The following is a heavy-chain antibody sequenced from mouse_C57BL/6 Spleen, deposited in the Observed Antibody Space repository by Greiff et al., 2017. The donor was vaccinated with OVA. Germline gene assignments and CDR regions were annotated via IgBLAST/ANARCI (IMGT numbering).Heavy chain of an antibody. V-gene: IGHV1-50*01. D-gene: IGHD1-1*01. CDR2: IDPSDSYT. CDR3: ASFYYYGSSYVGY. Sequence: QVQLQQSGAELAKPGASVKLSCKASGYTFTSYWMQWVKQRPGQGLEWIGEIDPSDSYTNYNQKFKGKATLTVDTSSSTAYMQLSSLTSEDSAVYYCASFYYYGSSYVGYWGQGTTLTVSS. CDR1: GYTFTSYW. J-gene: IGHJ2*01.